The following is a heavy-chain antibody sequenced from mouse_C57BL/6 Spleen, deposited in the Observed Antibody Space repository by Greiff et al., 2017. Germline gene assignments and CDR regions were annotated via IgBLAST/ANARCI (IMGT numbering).Heavy chain of an antibody. Sequence: EVQLQQSGPELVKPGASVKISCKASGYTFTDYYMNWVKQSHGKSLEWIGDINPNNGGTSYNQKFKGKATLTVDKSSSTAYMELRSLTSEDSAVYYCARSEDGYTSFDYWGQGTTLTVSS. CDR1: GYTFTDYY. J-gene: IGHJ2*01. D-gene: IGHD2-3*01. CDR3: ARSEDGYTSFDY. CDR2: INPNNGGT. V-gene: IGHV1-26*01.